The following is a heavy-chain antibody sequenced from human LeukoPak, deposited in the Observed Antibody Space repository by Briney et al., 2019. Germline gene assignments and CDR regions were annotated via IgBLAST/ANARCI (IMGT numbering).Heavy chain of an antibody. CDR2: ISSSSSYI. Sequence: GSLRLSCAASGFTFSSYSMNWVRQAPGKGLEWVSSISSSSSYIYYADSVKGRFTISRDNSKNTLYLQMNSLRAEDTAVYYCAKGDLPVAGIDYWGQGTLVTVSS. CDR1: GFTFSSYS. V-gene: IGHV3-21*04. CDR3: AKGDLPVAGIDY. D-gene: IGHD6-19*01. J-gene: IGHJ4*02.